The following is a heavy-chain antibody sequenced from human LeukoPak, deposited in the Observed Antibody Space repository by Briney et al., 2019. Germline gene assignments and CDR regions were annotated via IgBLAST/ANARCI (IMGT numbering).Heavy chain of an antibody. CDR1: GFTFSSYA. CDR2: ISGSGGST. D-gene: IGHD3-3*01. Sequence: TGGSLRLSCAASGFTFSSYAMSWVRQAPGKGLEWVSAISGSGGSTYYADSVKGRFTISRDNSKNTLYLQMNSLRAEDTAVYYCARGVGIAGHWSEGTPYYFDYWGQGTLVTVSS. CDR3: ARGVGIAGHWSEGTPYYFDY. V-gene: IGHV3-23*01. J-gene: IGHJ4*02.